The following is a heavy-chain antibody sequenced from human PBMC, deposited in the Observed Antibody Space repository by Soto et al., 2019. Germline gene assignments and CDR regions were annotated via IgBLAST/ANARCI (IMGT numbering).Heavy chain of an antibody. CDR3: STRAYDSNGYYRLDH. D-gene: IGHD3-22*01. CDR2: INHSGRV. Sequence: SETLSLTCAVYGGSFSGHSWTWIRQSPGKGLEWIGDINHSGRVNYSPSLKSRVTISLDTSKNQFSLTLSAVTAADTAMYYCSTRAYDSNGYYRLDHWGQGYQVTVS. V-gene: IGHV4-34*01. CDR1: GGSFSGHS. J-gene: IGHJ4*01.